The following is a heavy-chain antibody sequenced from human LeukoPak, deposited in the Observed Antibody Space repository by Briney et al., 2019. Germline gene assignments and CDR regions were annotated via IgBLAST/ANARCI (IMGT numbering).Heavy chain of an antibody. V-gene: IGHV1-2*02. CDR2: INPNSGGT. J-gene: IGHJ5*02. CDR3: ARNGYCSGDICYGFPQLDP. Sequence: ASVKVSCTASGYTFTGYYMHWVRQAPGQGLEWMGWINPNSGGTYYAQKFQGRVTMTRDISINTAYMEVIRLTSDDTAVYYCARNGYCSGDICYGFPQLDPWGQGTLVIVSS. D-gene: IGHD2-15*01. CDR1: GYTFTGYY.